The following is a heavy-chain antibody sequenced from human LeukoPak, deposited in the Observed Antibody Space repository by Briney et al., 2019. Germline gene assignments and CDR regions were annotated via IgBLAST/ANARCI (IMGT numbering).Heavy chain of an antibody. D-gene: IGHD5-18*01. CDR3: ASSPDTAMVFDY. Sequence: ASVKVSCKASGGTFSSYAISWVRQAPGQGLEWMGGIIPIFGTANYAQKLQGRVTITADEPTSTAYMELSSLRSEDTAVYYCASSPDTAMVFDYWGQGTLVTVSS. J-gene: IGHJ4*02. CDR1: GGTFSSYA. CDR2: IIPIFGTA. V-gene: IGHV1-69*01.